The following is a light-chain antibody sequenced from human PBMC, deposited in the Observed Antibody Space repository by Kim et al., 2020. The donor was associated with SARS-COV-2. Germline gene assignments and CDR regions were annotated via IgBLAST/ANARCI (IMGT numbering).Light chain of an antibody. J-gene: IGKJ4*01. CDR1: QSVSSS. Sequence: SPGERATLSCRASQSVSSSLAWYQQKPGQAPRLLIYDASNRATGIPARFSGSGSGTDFTLTISSLEPEDFAIYYCQQRSNWPQLTFGGGTKVDIK. V-gene: IGKV3-11*01. CDR2: DAS. CDR3: QQRSNWPQLT.